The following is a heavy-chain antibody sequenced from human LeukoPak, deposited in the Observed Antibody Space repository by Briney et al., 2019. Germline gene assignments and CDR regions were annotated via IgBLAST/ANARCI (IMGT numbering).Heavy chain of an antibody. J-gene: IGHJ3*02. D-gene: IGHD2-15*01. V-gene: IGHV1-8*01. CDR1: GYTFTSYD. CDR3: ARVPEWWLPTHDAFDI. CDR2: MNPNSGNT. Sequence: ASVKVSCKASGYTFTSYDINWVRQATGQGLEWMGWMNPNSGNTGYAQKFQGRVTMTRNTSISTAYMELSSLRSEDTAVYYCARVPEWWLPTHDAFDIWGQGTMVTVSS.